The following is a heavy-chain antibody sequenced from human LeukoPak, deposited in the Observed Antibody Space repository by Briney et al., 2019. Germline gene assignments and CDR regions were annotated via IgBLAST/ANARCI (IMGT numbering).Heavy chain of an antibody. CDR3: ARDPIYCSGGSCYSVVHGYFDY. CDR1: GFTFSSYA. D-gene: IGHD2-15*01. V-gene: IGHV3-64*01. CDR2: ISSNGGST. J-gene: IGHJ4*02. Sequence: PGGSLRLSCAASGFTFSSYAMRWVCQAPGKGLEYVSAISSNGGSTYYANSVKGRFTISRDNSKNTLYLQMGSLRAEDMAVYYCARDPIYCSGGSCYSVVHGYFDYWGQGTLVTVSS.